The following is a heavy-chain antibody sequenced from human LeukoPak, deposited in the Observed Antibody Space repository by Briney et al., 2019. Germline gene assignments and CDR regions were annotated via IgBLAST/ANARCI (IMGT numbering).Heavy chain of an antibody. V-gene: IGHV4-59*01. CDR3: ARWSGYALD. Sequence: NPSETLSFTCTVSGGSISSYYWSWIRQPPGKGLEWIGYIYYSGSTNYNPSLKSRVTMSIDTSKNQFSLKLSSVTAADTAVYYCARWSGYALDWGQGTLVTVSS. J-gene: IGHJ4*02. D-gene: IGHD2-2*01. CDR1: GGSISSYY. CDR2: IYYSGST.